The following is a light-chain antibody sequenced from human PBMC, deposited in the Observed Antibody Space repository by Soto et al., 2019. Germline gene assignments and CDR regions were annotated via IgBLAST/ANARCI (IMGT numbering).Light chain of an antibody. CDR2: EAS. CDR1: QSINNW. V-gene: IGKV1-5*03. J-gene: IGKJ2*01. CDR3: QQYDSDSST. Sequence: DIQMTQSPSTLSASVGDRVTITCRASQSINNWLAWYQQKPGKAPKLLIYEASSLLSGVPSRFSGSGSGTEFTLTFSSLQPDDFADYYCQQYDSDSSTFGQGTKLDI.